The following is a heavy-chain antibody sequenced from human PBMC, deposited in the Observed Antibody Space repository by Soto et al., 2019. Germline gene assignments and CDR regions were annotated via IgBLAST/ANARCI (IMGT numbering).Heavy chain of an antibody. CDR1: GFTFSSYG. CDR3: AKDRFGEFYY. Sequence: QVQLVESGGGVVQPGRSLRLSWAASGFTFSSYGMHWVRLAPGKGLEWVAVISYDGSNKYYADSVKGRFTISRDNSKNTLYLQMNSLRAEDTAVYYCAKDRFGEFYYWGQGTLVTVSS. V-gene: IGHV3-30*18. D-gene: IGHD3-10*01. J-gene: IGHJ4*01. CDR2: ISYDGSNK.